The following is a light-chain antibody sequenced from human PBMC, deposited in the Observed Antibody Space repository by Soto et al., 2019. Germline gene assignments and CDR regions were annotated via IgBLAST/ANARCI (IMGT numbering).Light chain of an antibody. V-gene: IGLV1-44*01. CDR2: GNY. J-gene: IGLJ1*01. CDR1: RSNIGSDA. Sequence: QSVLTQPPSASGTPGQRVTISCSGSRSNIGSDAVNWFQQLPGTTPKLLIYGNYQRPSGVPDRFSGSKSGTSASLAISRLQSEDEADYYCAAWDDSLNGYVLGSGTKLTVL. CDR3: AAWDDSLNGYV.